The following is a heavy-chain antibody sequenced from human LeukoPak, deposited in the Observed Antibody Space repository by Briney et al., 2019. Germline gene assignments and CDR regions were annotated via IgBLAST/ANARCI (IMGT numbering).Heavy chain of an antibody. J-gene: IGHJ6*02. CDR3: ARGPYTYDFWSGYYPYYYGMDV. CDR2: ISAYNGNT. V-gene: IGHV1-18*01. CDR1: GGTFISYA. Sequence: ASVKVSCKASGGTFISYAISWVRQAPGQGLEWMGWISAYNGNTNYAQKLQGRVTMTTDTSTSTAYMELRSLRSDDTAVYYCARGPYTYDFWSGYYPYYYGMDVWGQGTTVTVSS. D-gene: IGHD3-3*01.